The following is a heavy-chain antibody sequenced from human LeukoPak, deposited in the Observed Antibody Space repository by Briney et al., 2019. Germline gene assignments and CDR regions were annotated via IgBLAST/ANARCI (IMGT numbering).Heavy chain of an antibody. J-gene: IGHJ3*02. V-gene: IGHV1-46*01. CDR3: ARGRNYYDSSRYYYEGDAFDI. CDR1: GYIFTSYY. Sequence: VASVKVSCKASGYIFTSYYMYWVRQASGQGLEWMGIINPSGGSIRYAQKFQGRVTMTRDTSTSTVYMELSSLRSEDTAVYYCARGRNYYDSSRYYYEGDAFDIWGQGTMVTVSS. D-gene: IGHD3-22*01. CDR2: INPSGGSI.